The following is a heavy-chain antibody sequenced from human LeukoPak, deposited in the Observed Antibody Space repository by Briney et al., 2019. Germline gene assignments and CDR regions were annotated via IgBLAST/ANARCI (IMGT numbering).Heavy chain of an antibody. CDR3: ARRKKYLAFDY. CDR1: GYTFTTYD. D-gene: IGHD1-14*01. CDR2: ISTNNGNT. V-gene: IGHV1-18*01. Sequence: GASVRVSCKASGYTFTTYDIGWVRQAPGHGLEWLGWISTNNGNTNYIQKLRGRVTMTTDTSMSTAHLEVRSLTSDDTAVYYCARRKKYLAFDYWGLGTLITVSS. J-gene: IGHJ4*02.